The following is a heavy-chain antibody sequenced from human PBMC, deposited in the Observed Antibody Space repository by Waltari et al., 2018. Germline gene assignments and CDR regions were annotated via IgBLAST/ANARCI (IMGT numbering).Heavy chain of an antibody. V-gene: IGHV3-23*01. CDR3: AKDPKSKLEPNGMDV. Sequence: EVQLLESGGGLVQPGGSLRLSCAASGFTFSSYAMSWVRQAPGKGLEGVSAIRGRGGSTYYADSVKGRFTISRDNSKNTLYLQMNSLRAEDTAVYYCAKDPKSKLEPNGMDVWGQGTTVTVSS. D-gene: IGHD1-1*01. CDR2: IRGRGGST. CDR1: GFTFSSYA. J-gene: IGHJ6*02.